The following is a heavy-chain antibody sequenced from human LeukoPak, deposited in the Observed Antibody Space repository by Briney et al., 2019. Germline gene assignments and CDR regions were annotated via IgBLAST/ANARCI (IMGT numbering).Heavy chain of an antibody. CDR3: VAGGYQYTFAI. CDR1: GFTFSSYS. Sequence: GGSLRLSCAASGFTFSSYSMNWVRQAPGKGLEWVSSIGTSRSYIYYADSVKGRFTISRDNAKNSLYLQMNSLRAEDTAVYYCVAGGYQYTFAIWGQGGTVSVSS. D-gene: IGHD5-12*01. CDR2: IGTSRSYI. J-gene: IGHJ3*02. V-gene: IGHV3-21*01.